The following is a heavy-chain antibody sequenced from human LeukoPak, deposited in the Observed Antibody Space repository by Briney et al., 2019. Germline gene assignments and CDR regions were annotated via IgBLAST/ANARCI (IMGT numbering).Heavy chain of an antibody. J-gene: IGHJ4*02. D-gene: IGHD3-10*01. CDR1: RFTFSSYS. V-gene: IGHV3-21*01. CDR3: ARDRSPGNFDY. Sequence: PGGSLRLSCAASRFTFSSYSMNWVRQAPGKGLEWVSSISSSSTYINYADPVKGRFTISRDNAKNSLYLQMNSLRAEGTAVYYCARDRSPGNFDYWGQGTLVTVSS. CDR2: ISSSSTYI.